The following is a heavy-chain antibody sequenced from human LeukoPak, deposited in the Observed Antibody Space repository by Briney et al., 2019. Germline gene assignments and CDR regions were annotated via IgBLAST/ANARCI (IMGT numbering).Heavy chain of an antibody. V-gene: IGHV1-2*02. CDR2: INPNSGGT. D-gene: IGHD3-22*01. CDR3: ARGPPTIVLVITTGDFDS. CDR1: GYTFTGYY. J-gene: IGHJ4*02. Sequence: ASVKVSCKASGYTFTGYYIHWVRQAPGQGLEWMGWINPNSGGTNYAQKFQGRVTMTRDTSISTAYMELRRLRSDDRAVYYCARGPPTIVLVITTGDFDSWGQGTLVTVSS.